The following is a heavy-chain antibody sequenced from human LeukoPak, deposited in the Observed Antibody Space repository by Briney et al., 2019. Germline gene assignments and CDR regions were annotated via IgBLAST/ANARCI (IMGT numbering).Heavy chain of an antibody. J-gene: IGHJ4*02. CDR1: GGTFSSYA. V-gene: IGHV1-69*04. CDR3: ARTPLGSSVVRGFDY. D-gene: IGHD6-19*01. CDR2: IIPILGIA. Sequence: ASVKVSCKASGGTFSSYAISWVRQAPGQGLEWMGRIIPILGIANYAQKFQGRVTITADKSTSTAYMELSSLRSEDTAVYYCARTPLGSSVVRGFDYWGQGTLVTVSS.